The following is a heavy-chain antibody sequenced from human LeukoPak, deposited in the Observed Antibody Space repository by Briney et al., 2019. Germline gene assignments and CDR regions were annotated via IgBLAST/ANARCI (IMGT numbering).Heavy chain of an antibody. CDR1: GRSISSSSYY. CDR2: IYYSGST. D-gene: IGHD2-2*01. V-gene: IGHV4-39*07. Sequence: SETLSLTCTVSGRSISSSSYYWGWIRQPPGNGLEWIGSIYYSGSTYYNPSLKSRVTISVDTSKNQFSLKLSSVTAADTAVYYCARLSYAYYYGMDVWGQGTTVTVSS. J-gene: IGHJ6*02. CDR3: ARLSYAYYYGMDV.